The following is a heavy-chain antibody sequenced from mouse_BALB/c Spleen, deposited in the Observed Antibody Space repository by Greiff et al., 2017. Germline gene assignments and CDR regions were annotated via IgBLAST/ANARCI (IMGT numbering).Heavy chain of an antibody. CDR2: IDPENGDT. CDR3: YDYDGFAY. CDR1: GFNIKDYY. Sequence: EVQRVESGAELVRSGASVKLSCTASGFNIKDYYMHWVKQRPEQGLEWIGWIDPENGDTEYAPKFQGKATMTADTSSNTAYLQLSSLTSEDTAVYYCYDYDGFAYWGQGTLVTVSA. D-gene: IGHD2-4*01. V-gene: IGHV14-4*02. J-gene: IGHJ3*01.